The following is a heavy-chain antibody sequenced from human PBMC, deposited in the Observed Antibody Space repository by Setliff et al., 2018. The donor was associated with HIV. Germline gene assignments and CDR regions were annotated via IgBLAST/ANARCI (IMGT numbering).Heavy chain of an antibody. V-gene: IGHV3-7*03. J-gene: IGHJ5*02. CDR1: GFVFSDFW. CDR2: INDDGNKK. CDR3: AALSVRTNPVYGVISTRFDP. D-gene: IGHD2-8*01. Sequence: GGSLRLSCAASGFVFSDFWMSWARQAPGKGLEWVANINDDGNKKWYVGSARGRFTISRDNAKKSLFLQMNSLRVDDTAVCYCAALSVRTNPVYGVISTRFDPWGQGSLVTVSS.